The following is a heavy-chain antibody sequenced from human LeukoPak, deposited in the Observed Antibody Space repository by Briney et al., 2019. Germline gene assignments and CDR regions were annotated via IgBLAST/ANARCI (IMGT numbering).Heavy chain of an antibody. CDR2: IINSGVI. CDR1: GDSISDYH. Sequence: KPSETLSLTCTVSGDSISDYHWSWIRQPAGKGLEWIGRIINSGVINYNPSLNSRVTISVDRSKNQFSLRLTSVTAADTAVYYCARDQAARAFDYWGQGTLVTVSS. J-gene: IGHJ4*02. CDR3: ARDQAARAFDY. V-gene: IGHV4-4*07.